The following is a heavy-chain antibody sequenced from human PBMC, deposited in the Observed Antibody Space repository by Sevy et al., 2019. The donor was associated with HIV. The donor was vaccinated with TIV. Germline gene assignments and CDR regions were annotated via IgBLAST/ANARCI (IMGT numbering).Heavy chain of an antibody. J-gene: IGHJ6*02. Sequence: SETLSLTCTVSGGSITSSSYYWAWLRQPPGKGLEWIGSIYYTGSTYYKPSLISRITISADRSKNHFSLKLTSVTAADTAVYYCARPSSLYYYYAMDVWGQGTAVTVSS. V-gene: IGHV4-39*02. CDR1: GGSITSSSYY. CDR3: ARPSSLYYYYAMDV. CDR2: IYYTGST.